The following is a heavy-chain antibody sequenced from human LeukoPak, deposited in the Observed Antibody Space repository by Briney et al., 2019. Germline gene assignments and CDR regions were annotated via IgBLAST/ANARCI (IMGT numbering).Heavy chain of an antibody. CDR3: ARVSTAPSSMVRGNWFDP. J-gene: IGHJ5*02. V-gene: IGHV3-11*01. CDR1: GFIFSDYY. D-gene: IGHD3-10*01. CDR2: ISSSGSTI. Sequence: GGSLRLSCAASGFIFSDYYMSWIRQAPGKGLEWVSYISSSGSTIYYADSVKGRFTISRDNAKNSLYLQMNSLRAEDTAVYYCARVSTAPSSMVRGNWFDPWGQGTLVTVSS.